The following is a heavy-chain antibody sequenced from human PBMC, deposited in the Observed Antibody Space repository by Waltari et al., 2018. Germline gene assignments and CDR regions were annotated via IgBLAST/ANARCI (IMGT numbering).Heavy chain of an antibody. CDR3: ARRWCSGGVCYGDY. CDR1: GYSFTNYW. CDR2: TDPTNSDT. J-gene: IGHJ4*02. V-gene: IGHV5-51*01. Sequence: EVQLVQSGTEVKKPGESLKISCKGSGYSFTNYWIGWVRQMPGKRLEWMGSTDPTNSDTRYSPTVQGQVTISADKSISTTYLQWSSLKAADTAMYYCARRWCSGGVCYGDYWGQGTLVTVSS. D-gene: IGHD2-8*02.